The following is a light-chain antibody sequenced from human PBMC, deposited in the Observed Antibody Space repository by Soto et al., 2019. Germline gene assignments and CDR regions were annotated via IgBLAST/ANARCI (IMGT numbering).Light chain of an antibody. CDR3: CSFAGSYTLYV. V-gene: IGLV2-11*01. J-gene: IGLJ1*01. Sequence: QSALTQPRSVSGSPGQSVAISCTGTSSDVGGYTDVSWFQQHPGKAPKLMIYDVSKRPSGVPDRFSGSKSGNTASLTISGLQPEDEADYYCCSFAGSYTLYVFGTGTKVTVL. CDR1: SSDVGGYTD. CDR2: DVS.